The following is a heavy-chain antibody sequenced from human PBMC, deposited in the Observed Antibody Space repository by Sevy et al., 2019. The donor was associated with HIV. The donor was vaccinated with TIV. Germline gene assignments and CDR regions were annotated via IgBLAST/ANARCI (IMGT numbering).Heavy chain of an antibody. CDR3: ARMSMVRGVITALDY. CDR1: GFTFSNYS. J-gene: IGHJ4*02. D-gene: IGHD3-10*01. CDR2: ISSSSSYI. V-gene: IGHV3-21*01. Sequence: GGSLRLSCAASGFTFSNYSMNWVRQAPGKGLEWVSSISSSSSYIYYADSVKGRFTISRDNAKNSLYLQMNSLRAEDTAVYYCARMSMVRGVITALDYWGQGTLVTVSS.